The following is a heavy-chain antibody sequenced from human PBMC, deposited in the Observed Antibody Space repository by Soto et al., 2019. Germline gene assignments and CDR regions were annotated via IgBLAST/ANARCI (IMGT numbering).Heavy chain of an antibody. CDR3: ARVVDTAMVGDY. Sequence: KSGGSLRLSCSASGFTFGDYALSWFRQAPGKGLEWVGFIRSQPYGGTTEYAASVRGRFTISRDDSNGIAYLQMNSLKTEDTAVFYCARVVDTAMVGDYWGQGTMVTVSS. CDR1: GFTFGDYA. J-gene: IGHJ4*02. CDR2: IRSQPYGGTT. D-gene: IGHD5-18*01. V-gene: IGHV3-49*05.